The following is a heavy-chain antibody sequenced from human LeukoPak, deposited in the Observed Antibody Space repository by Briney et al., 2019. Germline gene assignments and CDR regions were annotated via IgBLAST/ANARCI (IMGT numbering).Heavy chain of an antibody. D-gene: IGHD3-3*01. V-gene: IGHV4-59*12. CDR1: GGSITNYY. J-gene: IGHJ4*02. Sequence: SQTLSLTCTVSGGSITNYYWTWIRQPPGKGLEWIGYIFYTGSDNSNYNPSLRSRVTMSVDTSKNQFSLKLSSVTAADTAVYYCARLDYDFWSGYPDYWGQGTLVTVSS. CDR2: IFYTGSDNS. CDR3: ARLDYDFWSGYPDY.